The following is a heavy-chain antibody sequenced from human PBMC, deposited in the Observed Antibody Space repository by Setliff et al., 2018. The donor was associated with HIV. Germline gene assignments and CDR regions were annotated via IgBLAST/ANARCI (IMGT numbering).Heavy chain of an antibody. J-gene: IGHJ4*02. V-gene: IGHV3-15*01. Sequence: PGGSLRLSCTASGFTFSDAWMSWVRQAPGKGLEWVGRIKHKTDGGTTDYAAPVKGRFSISRDDSKNMLYLQMNSLETEDTAVYYCTTDLIIRGVIIDGALRWGQGTLVTVSS. D-gene: IGHD3-10*01. CDR3: TTDLIIRGVIIDGALR. CDR2: IKHKTDGGTT. CDR1: GFTFSDAW.